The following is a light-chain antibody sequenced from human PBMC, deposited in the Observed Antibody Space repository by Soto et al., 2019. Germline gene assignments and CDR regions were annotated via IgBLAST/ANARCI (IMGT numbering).Light chain of an antibody. Sequence: DIQMTQSPSSLSASVGDRVTITCRASQGINNYVAWFQQKPGRAPKSLIYATYNLQSGVPSKFSASVSGTEFTLTISSLQPEDFATYYCQQYDTFPRTFGQGTKVEI. CDR1: QGINNY. J-gene: IGKJ1*01. CDR2: ATY. V-gene: IGKV1-16*02. CDR3: QQYDTFPRT.